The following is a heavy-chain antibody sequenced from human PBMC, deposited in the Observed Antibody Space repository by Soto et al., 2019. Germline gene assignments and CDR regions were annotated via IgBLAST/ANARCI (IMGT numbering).Heavy chain of an antibody. V-gene: IGHV3-66*01. J-gene: IGHJ5*02. D-gene: IGHD3-22*01. Sequence: EVQLVESGGGLVQPGGSLRLSCAASRFTVSSKYMSWVRQAPGKGLEWVSVIYSGGTTYYADSVKGRFTISRDNSKNTLYLQMNSLRAEDTAVYYCARNGDSSDYRGWFDPWGQGTLVTVSS. CDR2: IYSGGTT. CDR3: ARNGDSSDYRGWFDP. CDR1: RFTVSSKY.